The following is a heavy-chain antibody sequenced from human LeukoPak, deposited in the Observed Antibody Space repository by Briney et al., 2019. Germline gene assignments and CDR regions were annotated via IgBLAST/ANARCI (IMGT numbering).Heavy chain of an antibody. CDR3: ARAERWEGRPHGFDI. CDR1: NGSIRSYY. J-gene: IGHJ3*02. D-gene: IGHD1-26*01. CDR2: IYYSGIT. Sequence: KPSETLSLTCTVSNGSIRSYYWIWIRQPPGKGLEWIGYIYYSGITNYNPSLKSRVTISVDTSKNQFSLKLNSVTAADTAVYYCARAERWEGRPHGFDIWGQGTMVTVSS. V-gene: IGHV4-59*01.